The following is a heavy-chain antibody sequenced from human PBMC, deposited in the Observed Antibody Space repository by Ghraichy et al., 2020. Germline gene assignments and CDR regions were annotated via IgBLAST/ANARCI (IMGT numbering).Heavy chain of an antibody. CDR3: ARDFAGVGST. CDR2: INHDGSAK. D-gene: IGHD2-15*01. J-gene: IGHJ4*02. CDR1: GLTFSRYW. V-gene: IGHV3-7*01. Sequence: LSLTCAASGLTFSRYWMDWVRQAPGKGLEWVANINHDGSAKGYVGSVRGRFSISRDNAKSSLYLQMDSLIAEDTAVYYCARDFAGVGSTWCQGILVTVSS.